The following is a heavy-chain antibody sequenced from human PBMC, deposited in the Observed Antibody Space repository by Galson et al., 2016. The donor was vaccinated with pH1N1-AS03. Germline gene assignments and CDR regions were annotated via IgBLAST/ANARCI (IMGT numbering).Heavy chain of an antibody. D-gene: IGHD3-10*01. V-gene: IGHV1-69*06. CDR1: GGTLNNYA. J-gene: IGHJ4*02. CDR3: TRGLTYHFGSGSVF. Sequence: SVKVSCKASGGTLNNYAVNWVRQAPGQGLEWMGGISPIFGSANHAQKFQGRVTITADIFTNTADMELSGLGSEDTAVYYCTRGLTYHFGSGSVFWGQGTLVTVSS. CDR2: ISPIFGSA.